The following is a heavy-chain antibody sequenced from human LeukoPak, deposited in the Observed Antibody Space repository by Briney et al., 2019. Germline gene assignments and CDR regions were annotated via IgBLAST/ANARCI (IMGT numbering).Heavy chain of an antibody. CDR3: ARYCSSTSCYAGGSFDP. Sequence: SETLSLTCTVSGGSISSSSYSWGWIRQPPGKGLEWIGSIYYSGSTYYNPSLKSRVTISVDTSKNQFSLKLSSVTAADTAVYYCARYCSSTSCYAGGSFDPWGQGTLVTVSS. CDR1: GGSISSSSYS. V-gene: IGHV4-39*01. J-gene: IGHJ5*02. CDR2: IYYSGST. D-gene: IGHD2-2*01.